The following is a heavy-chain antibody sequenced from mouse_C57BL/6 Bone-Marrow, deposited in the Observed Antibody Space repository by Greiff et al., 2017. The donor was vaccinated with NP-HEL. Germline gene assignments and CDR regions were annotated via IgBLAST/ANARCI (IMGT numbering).Heavy chain of an antibody. D-gene: IGHD1-2*01. V-gene: IGHV2-9-1*01. CDR2: IWTGGGT. CDR3: ARKEILRHQAWFAY. J-gene: IGHJ3*01. Sequence: VQVVESGPGLVAPSQSLSITCTVSGFSLTSYAISWVRQPPGKGLEWLGVIWTGGGTNYNSALKSRLSISKDNSKSQVFLKMNSLQTDDTARYYCARKEILRHQAWFAYWGQGTLVTVSA. CDR1: GFSLTSYA.